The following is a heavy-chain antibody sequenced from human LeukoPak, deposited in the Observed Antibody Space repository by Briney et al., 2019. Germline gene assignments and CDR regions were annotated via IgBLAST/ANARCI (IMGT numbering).Heavy chain of an antibody. D-gene: IGHD4-17*01. CDR1: GGTFSSYA. J-gene: IGHJ4*02. Sequence: GASVKVSCKASGGTFSSYAISWVRQAPGQGLEWMGGIIPIFGTANYAQKFQGRVTITTDESTSTAYMELSSLRSEDTAVYYCARMEGVAGDIDYWGQGTLVTVSS. CDR3: ARMEGVAGDIDY. CDR2: IIPIFGTA. V-gene: IGHV1-69*05.